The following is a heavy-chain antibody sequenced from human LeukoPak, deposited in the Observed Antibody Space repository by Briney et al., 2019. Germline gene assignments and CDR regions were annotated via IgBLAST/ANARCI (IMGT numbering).Heavy chain of an antibody. V-gene: IGHV3-21*04. CDR1: GFTFSTYI. D-gene: IGHD2-8*01. CDR2: IGTSTSYI. CDR3: AKDPDCTSGICYTFFDY. J-gene: IGHJ4*02. Sequence: GGSLRLSCAASGFTFSTYIMNWVRQTPGKGLEWVSSIGTSTSYIYYADSVKGRFTISRDNSKNTLYLQMNSLRAEDTAVYYCAKDPDCTSGICYTFFDYWGQGTLVTVSS.